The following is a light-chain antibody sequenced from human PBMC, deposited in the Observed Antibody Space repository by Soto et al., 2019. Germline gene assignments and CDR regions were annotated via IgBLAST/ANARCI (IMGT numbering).Light chain of an antibody. Sequence: IQLTQSPSSLSASVGDRVTITCRASQGISSSLAWYRQQPGKAPKLLIYAASTLQSGVPSRFSGSGSGTDFTLTISSLQPEDFATYYCQQLKSFPLSFGGGITVEIK. V-gene: IGKV1-9*01. CDR2: AAS. CDR1: QGISSS. CDR3: QQLKSFPLS. J-gene: IGKJ4*01.